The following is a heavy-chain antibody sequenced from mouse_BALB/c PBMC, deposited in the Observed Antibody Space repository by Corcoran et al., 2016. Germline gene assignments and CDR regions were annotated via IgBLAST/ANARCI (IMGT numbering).Heavy chain of an antibody. CDR3: ASSTSGISVERLYDFDY. CDR1: GYTFTNYG. J-gene: IGHJ2*01. Sequence: QIQLVQSGPELKKPGETVKISCKAYGYTFTNYGMNWMKQAPGKGLKWMGWINTYTGGPKYSDDFKGRFAFSLETSSSNAYWQINYLKNEDTAKYLCASSTSGISVERLYDFDYWCQGTTLTVSS. D-gene: IGHD1-1*01. CDR2: INTYTGGP. V-gene: IGHV9-3-1*01.